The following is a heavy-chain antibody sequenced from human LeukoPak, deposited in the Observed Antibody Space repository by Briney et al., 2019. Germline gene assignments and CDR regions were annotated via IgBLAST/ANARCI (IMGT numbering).Heavy chain of an antibody. D-gene: IGHD5-18*01. CDR2: IYHSGST. Sequence: SGTLSLTCAVSGGSISSSNWWSWVRQPPGKGLEWIGEIYHSGSTNYNPSLKSRVTMSVDTSKNQFSLKLSSVTAADTAVYYCARAPPQDTAMVRSYYYYYMDVWGKGTTVTISS. J-gene: IGHJ6*03. V-gene: IGHV4-4*02. CDR3: ARAPPQDTAMVRSYYYYYMDV. CDR1: GGSISSSNW.